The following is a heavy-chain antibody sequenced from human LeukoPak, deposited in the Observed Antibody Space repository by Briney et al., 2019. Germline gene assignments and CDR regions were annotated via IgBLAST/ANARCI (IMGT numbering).Heavy chain of an antibody. D-gene: IGHD6-6*01. CDR3: ARDQRVTGRPDIDY. Sequence: GGSLRPSCAASGFTFRNHWMHWVRQTPGKGLVWVSRISSDGSSTTYADSVKGRFTISRDNAKNTLYLQMNNLRAEDTAMYYCARDQRVTGRPDIDYWGQGTLVIVSS. V-gene: IGHV3-74*03. J-gene: IGHJ4*02. CDR2: ISSDGSST. CDR1: GFTFRNHW.